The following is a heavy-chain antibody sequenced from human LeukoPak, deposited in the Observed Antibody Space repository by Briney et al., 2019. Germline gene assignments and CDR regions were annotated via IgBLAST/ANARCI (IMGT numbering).Heavy chain of an antibody. D-gene: IGHD2-15*01. CDR3: ARAGDIVVVVAAKFDY. V-gene: IGHV1-2*02. Sequence: GASVKVSCKASGYTFTSYAMNWVRQAPGQGLEWMGWINPNSGGTNYAQKFQGRVTMTRDTSISTAYMELSRLRSDDTAVYYCARAGDIVVVVAAKFDYWGQGTLVTVSS. CDR1: GYTFTSYA. J-gene: IGHJ4*02. CDR2: INPNSGGT.